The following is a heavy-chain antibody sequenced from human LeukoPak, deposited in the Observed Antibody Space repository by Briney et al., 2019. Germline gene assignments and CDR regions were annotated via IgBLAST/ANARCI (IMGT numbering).Heavy chain of an antibody. CDR3: ARGRRELLRGHYFDY. CDR2: IYYSGST. Sequence: SETLSLICTVSGGSISSGSYYWSWIRQPPGKGLEWIGYIYYSGSTNYNPSLKSRVTISVDTSKNQFSLKLSSVTAADTAVYYCARGRRELLRGHYFDYWGQGTLVTVSS. CDR1: GGSISSGSYY. D-gene: IGHD1-26*01. V-gene: IGHV4-61*01. J-gene: IGHJ4*02.